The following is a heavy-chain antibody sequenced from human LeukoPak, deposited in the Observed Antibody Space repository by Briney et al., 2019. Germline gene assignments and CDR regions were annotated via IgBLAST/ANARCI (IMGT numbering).Heavy chain of an antibody. Sequence: GGSLRLSCAASGFTFSSYAMSWVRQAPGKGLEWVSGISTSGGSTSYADSVKGRFTISRDNPRNTLYMQMNSMRAEDTAVYYCTIMHRYYDGSGYWVQWGQGTLVTVSS. D-gene: IGHD3-22*01. J-gene: IGHJ4*02. CDR1: GFTFSSYA. V-gene: IGHV3-23*01. CDR2: ISTSGGST. CDR3: TIMHRYYDGSGYWVQ.